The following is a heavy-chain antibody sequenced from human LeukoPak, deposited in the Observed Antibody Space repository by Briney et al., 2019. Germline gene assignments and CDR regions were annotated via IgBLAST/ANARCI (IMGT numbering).Heavy chain of an antibody. D-gene: IGHD6-13*01. V-gene: IGHV4-61*02. CDR1: GGSISSGSYY. CDR2: IYTSGST. J-gene: IGHJ4*02. Sequence: PSEALSLTCTVSGGSISSGSYYWSWIRQPAGKGLEWIGRIYTSGSTNYNPSLKSRVTISVDTSKNQFSLKLSSVTAADTAVYYCASQIAAAGEEAATPFDHWGQGTLVTVSS. CDR3: ASQIAAAGEEAATPFDH.